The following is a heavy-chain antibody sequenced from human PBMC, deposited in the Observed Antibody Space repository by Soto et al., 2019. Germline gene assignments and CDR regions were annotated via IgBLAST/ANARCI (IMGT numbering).Heavy chain of an antibody. CDR1: GFTFSSYA. CDR3: AKRSRSSTFDY. D-gene: IGHD6-6*01. V-gene: IGHV3-23*01. CDR2: ISGSADST. Sequence: EVQLLESGGGLVQPGESLRLSCAASGFTFSSYAMRWVRQAPGKWLEWVSVISGSADSTYYADSVKGRFTISRDNSKNTLYMQMNSLRAEDKAVYNCAKRSRSSTFDYWGQGTLVTVSS. J-gene: IGHJ4*02.